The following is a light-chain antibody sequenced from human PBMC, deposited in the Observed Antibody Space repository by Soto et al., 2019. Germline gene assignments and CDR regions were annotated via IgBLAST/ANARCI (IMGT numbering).Light chain of an antibody. CDR1: SSDVGGYNL. Sequence: QSVLTQPASVSGSPGQSITISCTGTSSDVGGYNLVSWYQQHPGTAPKLMIFEGSKRPSGVSNRFSGSKSGNTASLTISGLQAEDEADYYCTSYTRSTTYVFGTGTKVTVL. J-gene: IGLJ1*01. V-gene: IGLV2-14*02. CDR3: TSYTRSTTYV. CDR2: EGS.